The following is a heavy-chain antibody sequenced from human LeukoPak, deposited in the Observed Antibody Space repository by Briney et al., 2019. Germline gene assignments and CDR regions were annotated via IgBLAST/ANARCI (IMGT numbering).Heavy chain of an antibody. J-gene: IGHJ3*02. CDR1: GGTFSSYA. CDR2: IIPILGIA. V-gene: IGHV1-69*04. CDR3: AREFEGSGSYKGHAFDI. D-gene: IGHD3-10*01. Sequence: ASVKVSCKASGGTFSSYAISWVRQAPGQGLEWMGRIIPILGIANYAQKFQGRVTITADKSTSTAYMELSSLRSEDTAVYYCAREFEGSGSYKGHAFDIWGQGTMVTVSS.